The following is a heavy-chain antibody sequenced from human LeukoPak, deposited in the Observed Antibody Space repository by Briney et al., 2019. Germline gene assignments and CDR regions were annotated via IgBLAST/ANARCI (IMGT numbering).Heavy chain of an antibody. Sequence: AGGPLRLSCAASGLTFSSYAMTWFRRAPGKVLKWVSAIIRSGGVTDYAGSVKGRFTISRDNSKNTLYLQRNSLRAENTALYFYAKAEDSSTYYDFWSGDSVCDQWGQGTLVTVSS. CDR1: GLTFSSYA. CDR3: AKAEDSSTYYDFWSGDSVCDQ. CDR2: IIRSGGVT. D-gene: IGHD3-3*01. V-gene: IGHV3-23*01. J-gene: IGHJ4*02.